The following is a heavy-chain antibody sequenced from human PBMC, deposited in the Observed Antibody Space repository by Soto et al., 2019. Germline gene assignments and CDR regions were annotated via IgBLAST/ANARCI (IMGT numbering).Heavy chain of an antibody. D-gene: IGHD4-17*01. CDR3: ARDLYGENYYYYMDV. V-gene: IGHV4-59*01. CDR1: GGSISSYY. CDR2: IYYSGST. Sequence: ETLSLTCTVSGGSISSYYWSWIRQPPGKGLEWIGYIYYSGSTNYNPSLKSRVTISVDTSKNQFSLKLSSVTAADTAVYYCARDLYGENYYYYMDVWGKGTTVTVSS. J-gene: IGHJ6*03.